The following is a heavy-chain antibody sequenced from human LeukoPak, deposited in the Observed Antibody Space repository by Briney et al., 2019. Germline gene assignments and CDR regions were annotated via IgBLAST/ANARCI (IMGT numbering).Heavy chain of an antibody. V-gene: IGHV3-73*01. Sequence: GGSLRLSCAASGFTFSTHGMHWVRQASGKGLEWVGRIRSKANSYATAYAASVKGRFTISRDDSKNTAYLQMNSLKAEDTAVYYCTRHSYYYYYMDVWGKGTTVTVSS. CDR3: TRHSYYYYYMDV. J-gene: IGHJ6*03. CDR2: IRSKANSYAT. CDR1: GFTFSTHG.